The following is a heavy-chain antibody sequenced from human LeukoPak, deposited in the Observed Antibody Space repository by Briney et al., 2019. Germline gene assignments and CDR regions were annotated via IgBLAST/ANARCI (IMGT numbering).Heavy chain of an antibody. CDR3: ARPYIAVASYYFDY. V-gene: IGHV3-48*01. CDR2: ISSRGTTI. J-gene: IGHJ4*02. Sequence: GGSLRLSCAASGFTFSGYSMNWVRQAPGKGLEWVSYISSRGTTIYYADSVKGRFTISRDNAKKSLHLQMNSLRAEDTAVYYCARPYIAVASYYFDYWGQGTLVTVSS. CDR1: GFTFSGYS. D-gene: IGHD6-19*01.